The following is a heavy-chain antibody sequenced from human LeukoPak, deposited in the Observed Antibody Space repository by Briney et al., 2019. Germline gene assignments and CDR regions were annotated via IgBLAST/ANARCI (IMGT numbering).Heavy chain of an antibody. CDR3: AKRGYFDWLPPDY. CDR1: GYTFTSYA. Sequence: GASVKVSCKASGYTFTSYAMNWVQQAPGQGLEWMGWINTNTGNPTYAQGFTGRFVFSLDTSVSTAYLQISSLKAEDTAVYYCAKRGYFDWLPPDYWGQGTLVTVSS. V-gene: IGHV7-4-1*02. CDR2: INTNTGNP. D-gene: IGHD3-9*01. J-gene: IGHJ4*02.